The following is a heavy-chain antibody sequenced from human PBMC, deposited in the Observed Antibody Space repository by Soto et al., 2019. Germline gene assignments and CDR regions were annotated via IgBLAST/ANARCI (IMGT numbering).Heavy chain of an antibody. CDR1: GGTFSSYA. CDR2: IIPIFGTA. CDR3: ARGNYYYYGMDV. J-gene: IGHJ6*02. Sequence: SVKVSCKASGGTFSSYAISWVRQAPGQGLEWMGGIIPIFGTANYAQKFQGRVTITADESTSTAYMELSSLRSEDTAVYYCARGNYYYYGMDVWGQGTTVTVSS. V-gene: IGHV1-69*13.